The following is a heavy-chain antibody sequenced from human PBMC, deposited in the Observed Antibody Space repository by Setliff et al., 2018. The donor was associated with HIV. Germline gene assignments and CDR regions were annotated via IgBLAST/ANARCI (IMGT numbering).Heavy chain of an antibody. CDR3: TKEGRGDPGLATTRLDY. D-gene: IGHD1-1*01. CDR2: IYYNGFT. CDR1: GGSIGTTTYY. Sequence: PSETLSLTCAVSGGSIGTTTYYWGWIRQPPGKGLEWIGSIYYNGFTYYSPSLKSRVTISIDTSKSQFSLNLTSVTDSDTAVYYCTKEGRGDPGLATTRLDYWGQGKLVTVSS. V-gene: IGHV4-39*01. J-gene: IGHJ4*02.